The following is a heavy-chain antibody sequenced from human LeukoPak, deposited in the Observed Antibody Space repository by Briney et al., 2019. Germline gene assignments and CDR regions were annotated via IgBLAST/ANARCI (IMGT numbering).Heavy chain of an antibody. J-gene: IGHJ4*02. CDR2: IIPIFGTA. CDR3: ARDDYGDLDY. D-gene: IGHD4-17*01. CDR1: GGTFSSYA. V-gene: IGHV1-69*05. Sequence: ASVKVSCKASGGTFSSYAISWVRQAPGQGLEWMGGIIPIFGTANYAQKLQGRVTMTTDTSTSTAYMELRSLRSDDTAVYYCARDDYGDLDYWGQGTLVTVSS.